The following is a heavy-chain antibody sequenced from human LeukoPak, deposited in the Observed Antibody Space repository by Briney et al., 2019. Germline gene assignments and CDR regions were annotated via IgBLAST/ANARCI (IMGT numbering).Heavy chain of an antibody. D-gene: IGHD1-7*01. V-gene: IGHV5-51*01. CDR2: IYPGDSDA. J-gene: IGHJ2*01. CDR1: GYSFTSYW. CDR3: ARQRARDNFNMGTGYFDL. Sequence: GESLKISCKGSGYSFTSYWIGWVRQMPGKGLECLGIIYPGDSDARYSPSFQGQVTISADNSFSTAYLQWSGLKASDTAMYYCARQRARDNFNMGTGYFDLWGRGTLVTVSS.